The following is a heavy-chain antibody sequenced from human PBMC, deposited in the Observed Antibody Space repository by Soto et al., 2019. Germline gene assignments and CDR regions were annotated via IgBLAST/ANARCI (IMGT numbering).Heavy chain of an antibody. D-gene: IGHD4-17*01. Sequence: EVQLVESGGGLVQPGGSLRLSCAASGFTFSSYWMHWVRQNPGKGLVWVSRVNGDGSRTSYADSVKGRFTISRDNAKNTLYLQMISLRADDTAVYYCARVGYGDYHFDYWGQGALVTVSS. CDR3: ARVGYGDYHFDY. CDR1: GFTFSSYW. CDR2: VNGDGSRT. J-gene: IGHJ4*02. V-gene: IGHV3-74*01.